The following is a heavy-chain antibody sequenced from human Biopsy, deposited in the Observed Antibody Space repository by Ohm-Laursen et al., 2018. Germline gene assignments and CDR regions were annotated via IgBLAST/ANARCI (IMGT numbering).Heavy chain of an antibody. Sequence: SETLSLTCPVSGGSISNNNYYWDWIRQPPGKGLEWIGSIFYRGSTHYKPSLKSRVNISVDTSKNQFSLKLNSVTAADTAVYYCARDYDTSGYYYVSWGQGTPVTVSS. CDR2: IFYRGST. CDR3: ARDYDTSGYYYVS. V-gene: IGHV4-39*01. J-gene: IGHJ5*02. D-gene: IGHD3-22*01. CDR1: GGSISNNNYY.